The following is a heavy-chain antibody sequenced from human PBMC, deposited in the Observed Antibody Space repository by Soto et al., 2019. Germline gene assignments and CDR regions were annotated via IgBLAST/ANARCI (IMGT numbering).Heavy chain of an antibody. D-gene: IGHD3-9*01. CDR3: AGGSVAIFRRGYYYYMDV. V-gene: IGHV1-3*01. J-gene: IGHJ6*03. Sequence: ASVKVSCKASGYTFTSYAMHWVRQAPGQRLEWMGWINAGNGNTKYSQKFQGRVTITRDTSASTAYMELSSLRSEDTAVYYCAGGSVAIFRRGYYYYMDVWGKGTTVTVSS. CDR1: GYTFTSYA. CDR2: INAGNGNT.